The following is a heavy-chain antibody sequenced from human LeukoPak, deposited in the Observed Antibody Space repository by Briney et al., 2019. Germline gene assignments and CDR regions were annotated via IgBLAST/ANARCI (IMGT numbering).Heavy chain of an antibody. J-gene: IGHJ4*02. V-gene: IGHV1-69*04. D-gene: IGHD1-1*01. CDR1: GGTFSSYA. CDR2: IIAILGIA. Sequence: ASVKVSCKASGGTFSSYAISWVRQAPGQGLEWMGRIIAILGIANYAQNFQGRVTITADKSTSTAYMELSSLRSEDTAVYYRARGHPTVQGYYFDYWGQGTLVTVSS. CDR3: ARGHPTVQGYYFDY.